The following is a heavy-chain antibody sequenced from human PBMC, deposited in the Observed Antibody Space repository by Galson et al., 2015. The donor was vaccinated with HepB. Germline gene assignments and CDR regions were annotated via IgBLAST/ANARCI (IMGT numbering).Heavy chain of an antibody. V-gene: IGHV1-18*01. CDR2: ISGYDVNV. CDR3: ARGGLATIGGPTFDY. Sequence: SVKVSCKASGYTFSRFSISWLRQAPGQGLEWMGWISGYDVNVRYAQKFQGRLTMTTDTSTSTAHLDLRSLRSDDSAVYYCARGGLATIGGPTFDYWGQGTLVTGSS. D-gene: IGHD5-24*01. J-gene: IGHJ4*02. CDR1: GYTFSRFS.